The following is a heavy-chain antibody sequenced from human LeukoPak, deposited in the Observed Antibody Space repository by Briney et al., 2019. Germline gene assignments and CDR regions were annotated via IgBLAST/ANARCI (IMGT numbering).Heavy chain of an antibody. CDR2: ISASGGST. J-gene: IGHJ3*02. Sequence: PGGSLRLSCAASGFTFRSHGMSWVRQAPGKGLEWVSGISASGGSTFYADSVKGRFTISRDNSKNTLYLQMNGLRVEDTAVYYCVREGPRGLAFDIWGQGTMVTVSS. CDR3: VREGPRGLAFDI. V-gene: IGHV3-23*01. CDR1: GFTFRSHG.